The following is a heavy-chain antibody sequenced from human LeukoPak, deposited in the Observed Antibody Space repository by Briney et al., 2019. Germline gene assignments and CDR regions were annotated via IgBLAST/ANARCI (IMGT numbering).Heavy chain of an antibody. J-gene: IGHJ5*02. CDR3: AKDQAGA. CDR1: GFSFSDFG. D-gene: IGHD1-26*01. V-gene: IGHV3-30*02. Sequence: GGSLRLSCAASGFSFSDFGIHWVRQAPGKGLEWVAFIRYDGGNQLYADSVKGRFTISRDNPKNTLYLQMNSLEEEDTAVYYCAKDQAGAWGQGTLVTVSS. CDR2: IRYDGGNQ.